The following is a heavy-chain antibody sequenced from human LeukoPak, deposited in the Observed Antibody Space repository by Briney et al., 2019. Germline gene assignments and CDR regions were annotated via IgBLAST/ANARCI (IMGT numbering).Heavy chain of an antibody. D-gene: IGHD5-12*01. CDR2: IVASSGST. V-gene: IGHV3-23*01. CDR1: GFSFSNYA. J-gene: IGHJ4*02. Sequence: GGSLTLSCVASGFSFSNYAMSWVRQAPGKGLEWVSLIVASSGSTFYADSVKGRFTISRDKSKNTLYLQVSSLRAEDTAVYYCAKGGYDYVEIGYFDFWGQGALVTVSS. CDR3: AKGGYDYVEIGYFDF.